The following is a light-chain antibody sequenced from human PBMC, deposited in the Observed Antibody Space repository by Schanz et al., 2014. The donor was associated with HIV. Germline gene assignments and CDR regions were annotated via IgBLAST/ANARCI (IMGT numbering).Light chain of an antibody. CDR2: QAS. CDR3: QQLKSYPLS. Sequence: DVQMTQSPSTLSASIGDRVTITCRASENIGKSLAWFQQRRGKAPKLLIYQASTLDSGVPTTFSGGGSGTEFTLTISSLQPEDFATYYCQQLKSYPLSFGGGTKVEI. J-gene: IGKJ4*01. CDR1: ENIGKS. V-gene: IGKV1-5*03.